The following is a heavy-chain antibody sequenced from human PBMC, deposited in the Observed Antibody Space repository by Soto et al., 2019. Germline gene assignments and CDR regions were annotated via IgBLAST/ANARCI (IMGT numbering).Heavy chain of an antibody. D-gene: IGHD1-26*01. CDR3: VRDGTKNLRDRFEP. Sequence: QVVLQESGPGVVKPSDTLSLTCNVSGASLSRYYWSWIRQPPGTGLEWIGRIYATGDTDYNPSLKSRISMSVDMSKKQFSLTLRSVTAADTAIYYCVRDGTKNLRDRFEPWGRGILVTVSS. CDR2: IYATGDT. J-gene: IGHJ5*02. CDR1: GASLSRYY. V-gene: IGHV4-4*07.